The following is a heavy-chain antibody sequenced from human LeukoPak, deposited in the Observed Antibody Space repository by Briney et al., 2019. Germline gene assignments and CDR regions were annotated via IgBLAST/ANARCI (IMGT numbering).Heavy chain of an antibody. Sequence: GGSLRLSCAASGFTFTSYGMSWVRQAPGKGLEWVSAITYSGGNTYYADSVKGRFTISRDNSKNTLYLQMNSLRAEDTAVYYCAKDGTGCGGDCYSDYGGQGTLVTVSS. CDR2: ITYSGGNT. V-gene: IGHV3-23*01. D-gene: IGHD2-21*02. J-gene: IGHJ4*02. CDR1: GFTFTSYG. CDR3: AKDGTGCGGDCYSDY.